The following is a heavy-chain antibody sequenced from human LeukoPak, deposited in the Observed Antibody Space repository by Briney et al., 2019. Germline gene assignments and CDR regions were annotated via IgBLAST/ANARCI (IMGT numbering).Heavy chain of an antibody. V-gene: IGHV3-11*01. J-gene: IGHJ4*02. CDR2: IRGSGNDI. CDR1: GFIFSGYY. D-gene: IGHD3/OR15-3a*01. CDR3: GTHAGRTGSDD. Sequence: GGSLRLSCATSGFIFSGYYMSWIRQAPGKGLEWVSYIRGSGNDISYADSVKGRFTISRDNAKGSLYRQMNSLRTADTAVYYCGTHAGRTGSDDWGQGTLVTVSS.